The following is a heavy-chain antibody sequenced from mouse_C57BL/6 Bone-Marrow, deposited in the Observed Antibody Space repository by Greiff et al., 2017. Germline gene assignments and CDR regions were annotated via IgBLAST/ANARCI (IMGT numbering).Heavy chain of an antibody. CDR2: INPSSGYT. D-gene: IGHD1-1*01. J-gene: IGHJ2*01. V-gene: IGHV1-4*01. Sequence: VQRVESGAELARPGASVKMSCKASGYTFTSYTMHWVKQRPGQGLEWIGYINPSSGYTKYNQKFKDKATLTADKSSSTAYMQLSSLTSEDSAVYYCARLVIYYYGSSWGDFDYWGQGTTLTVSS. CDR1: GYTFTSYT. CDR3: ARLVIYYYGSSWGDFDY.